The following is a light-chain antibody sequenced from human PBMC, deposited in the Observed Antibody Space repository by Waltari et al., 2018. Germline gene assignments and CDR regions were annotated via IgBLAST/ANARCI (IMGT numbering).Light chain of an antibody. V-gene: IGLV6-57*04. CDR2: EDN. CDR1: SGSIASNY. J-gene: IGLJ2*01. CDR3: QSYNSSNVI. Sequence: NFMLTQPHSVSESPGKTLTISCTRSSGSIASNYVQWYQQRPGRAPITVIYEDNERPSGVPDRFSGSIDSSSNSASLNISGLKTEDEADYYCQSYNSSNVIFGGGTKLTVL.